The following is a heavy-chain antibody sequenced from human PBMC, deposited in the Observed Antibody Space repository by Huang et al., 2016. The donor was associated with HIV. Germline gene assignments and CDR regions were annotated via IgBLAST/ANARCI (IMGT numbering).Heavy chain of an antibody. CDR2: ISKDGNNM. V-gene: IGHV3-30-3*01. CDR3: ARGGILGTSWYRPFDY. D-gene: IGHD6-13*01. Sequence: QVQLGESGGGVVQPEKSLRLSCAASGFDFSSYSMNWVRQAPGKGPQGVAVISKDGNNMDYSDSVKGRFIISRDNSKNTLYLQMNSLRGEDTAIYYCARGGILGTSWYRPFDYWGQGTLVTVSS. CDR1: GFDFSSYS. J-gene: IGHJ4*02.